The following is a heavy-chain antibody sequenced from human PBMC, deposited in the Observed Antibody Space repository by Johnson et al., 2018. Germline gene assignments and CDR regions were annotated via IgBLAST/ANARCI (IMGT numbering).Heavy chain of an antibody. CDR2: IFSNDRK. CDR3: ARGRWVNRGLDAYYYDGRDV. CDR1: GGSISSYYW. J-gene: IGHJ6*02. Sequence: QESGPGLVKPSETLSLTCTVSGGSISSYYWSWIRQPPGQALEWLAHIFSNDRKSYNTSLKARLTLSKDTSKSQVVLPMTNMDPVDTGTYYCARGRWVNRGLDAYYYDGRDVWGPGTTVTVAS. D-gene: IGHD1-14*01. V-gene: IGHV2-26*01.